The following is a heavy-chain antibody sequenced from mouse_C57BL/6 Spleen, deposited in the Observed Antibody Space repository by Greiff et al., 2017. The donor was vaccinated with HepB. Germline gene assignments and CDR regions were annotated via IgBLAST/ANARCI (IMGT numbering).Heavy chain of an antibody. CDR3: ARSDDGYYGGYFDV. CDR1: GYSFTGYY. J-gene: IGHJ1*03. D-gene: IGHD2-3*01. Sequence: EVQLQQSGPELVKPGASVKISCKASGYSFTGYYMNWVKQSPEKSLEWIGEINPSTGGTTYNQKFKAKATLTVDKSSSTAYMQLKSLTSEDSAVYDCARSDDGYYGGYFDVWGTGTTVTVSS. V-gene: IGHV1-42*01. CDR2: INPSTGGT.